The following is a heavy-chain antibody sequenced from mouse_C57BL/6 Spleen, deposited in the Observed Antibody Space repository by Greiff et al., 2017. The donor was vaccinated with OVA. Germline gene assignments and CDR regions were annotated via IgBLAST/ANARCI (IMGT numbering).Heavy chain of an antibody. CDR2: ISDGGSYT. Sequence: EVKLMESGGGLVKPGGSLKLSCAASGFTFSSYAMSWVRQTPEKRLEWVATISDGGSYTYYPDNVKGRFTISRDNAKNNLYLQMSHLKSEDTAMYYCAREGGSSYYWYFDVWGTGTTVTVSS. V-gene: IGHV5-4*01. D-gene: IGHD1-1*01. CDR1: GFTFSSYA. J-gene: IGHJ1*03. CDR3: AREGGSSYYWYFDV.